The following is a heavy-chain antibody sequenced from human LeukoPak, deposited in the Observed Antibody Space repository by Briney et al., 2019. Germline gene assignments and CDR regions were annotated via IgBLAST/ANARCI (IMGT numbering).Heavy chain of an antibody. CDR2: IYYSGST. CDR3: ARHMVGDAAEGGTHFDY. D-gene: IGHD3-10*01. CDR1: GGSISSSSYY. V-gene: IGHV4-39*01. Sequence: SETLSLTCTVSGGSISSSSYYWGWIRQPPGKGLEWIGSIYYSGSTYYNPSLKSRVTISVDTSKNQFSLKLSSGTAADTAVYYCARHMVGDAAEGGTHFDYWGQGTLVTVSS. J-gene: IGHJ4*02.